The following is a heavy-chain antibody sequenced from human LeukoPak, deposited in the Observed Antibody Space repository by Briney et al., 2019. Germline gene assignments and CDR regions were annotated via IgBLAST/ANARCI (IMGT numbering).Heavy chain of an antibody. CDR3: ARPKRRYCSGGSCGVFDP. J-gene: IGHJ5*02. CDR1: GGSISSSSYY. V-gene: IGHV4-39*01. Sequence: SETLSLTCTVSGGSISSSSYYWGWIRQPPGKGLEWIGSIYYSGSTYYNPSLKSRVTISVDTSKNQFSLKLSSVTAADTAVYYCARPKRRYCSGGSCGVFDPWGQGTLVTVSS. D-gene: IGHD2-15*01. CDR2: IYYSGST.